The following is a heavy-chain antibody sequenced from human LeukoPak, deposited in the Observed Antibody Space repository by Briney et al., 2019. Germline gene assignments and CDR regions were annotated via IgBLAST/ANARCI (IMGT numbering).Heavy chain of an antibody. D-gene: IGHD1-14*01. CDR3: AKDFTPDGIWDIDY. Sequence: GSLRLSCVASGFTFSKYNMGWVRQAPGKGLEWVSGIYGGGSGSTFYAESVKGRFTISRDNSKNTLYLQMDSLRDEDTAIYYCAKDFTPDGIWDIDYWGRGTLITVSS. J-gene: IGHJ4*02. CDR1: GFTFSKYN. CDR2: IYGGGSGST. V-gene: IGHV3-23*01.